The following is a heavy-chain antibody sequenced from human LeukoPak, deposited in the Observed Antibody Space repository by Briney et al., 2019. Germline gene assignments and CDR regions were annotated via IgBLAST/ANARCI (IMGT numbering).Heavy chain of an antibody. CDR3: ARVSSSSWWALDY. Sequence: GGSLRLSCEGSGFTFSNYWMSWVRQAPGKGLEWVANIQQHGSETYYGDSVKGRFTISRDNAKNSLYLQMNSLRAEDTAVYYCARVSSSSWWALDYWGQGTLVTVSS. D-gene: IGHD6-13*01. CDR1: GFTFSNYW. V-gene: IGHV3-7*01. J-gene: IGHJ4*02. CDR2: IQQHGSET.